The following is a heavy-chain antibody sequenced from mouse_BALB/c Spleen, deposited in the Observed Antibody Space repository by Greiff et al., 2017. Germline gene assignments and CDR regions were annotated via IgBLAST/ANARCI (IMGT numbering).Heavy chain of an antibody. CDR2: INPSNGGT. J-gene: IGHJ4*01. CDR1: GYTFTSYY. Sequence: QVQLKQPGAELVKPGASVKLSCKASGYTFTSYYMYWVKQRPGQGLEWIGGINPSNGGTNFNEKFKSKATLTVDKSSSTAYMQLSSLTSEDSAVYYCTREGVYYDAMDYWGQGTSVTVSS. CDR3: TREGVYYDAMDY. D-gene: IGHD2-1*01. V-gene: IGHV1S81*02.